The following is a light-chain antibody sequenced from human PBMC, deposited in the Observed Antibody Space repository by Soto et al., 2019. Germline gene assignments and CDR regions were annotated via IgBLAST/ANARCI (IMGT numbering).Light chain of an antibody. CDR3: QQRSSWPRT. J-gene: IGKJ2*01. V-gene: IGKV3-11*01. CDR1: QSVSSY. Sequence: EIVLTQSPANLSLSPGERATLSCRASQSVSSYLAWYQQKPGQAPRLLIYDASNRATGIPARFSGSGSGTDFTLTISSLEPEDFAVYYCQQRSSWPRTFGQGTKLEIK. CDR2: DAS.